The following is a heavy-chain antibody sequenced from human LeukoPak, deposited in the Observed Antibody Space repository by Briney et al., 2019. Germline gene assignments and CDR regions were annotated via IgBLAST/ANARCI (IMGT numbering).Heavy chain of an antibody. J-gene: IGHJ4*02. CDR1: GFAFSSQA. D-gene: IGHD6-19*01. CDR3: AKDARRTSGWYFFDY. V-gene: IGHV3-23*01. CDR2: ISDSGSIT. Sequence: PWGSLRLSCAASGFAFSSQAMGWVRQAPGKGLEWVSVISDSGSITYYADSVKGRFTISRDNSKNTLFLQMNSLRAEDTAVYYCAKDARRTSGWYFFDYWGQGTLVTVSS.